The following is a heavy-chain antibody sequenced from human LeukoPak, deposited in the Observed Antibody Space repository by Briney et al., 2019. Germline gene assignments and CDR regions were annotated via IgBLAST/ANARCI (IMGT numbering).Heavy chain of an antibody. J-gene: IGHJ4*02. CDR2: ISYDVSTK. V-gene: IGHV3-30*14. CDR1: GFTFSSYA. CDR3: ARDSLSSSWSFDY. D-gene: IGHD6-13*01. Sequence: PGRSLRLSCAASGFTFSSYAMHWVRQAPGKGLEWVAFISYDVSTKYYADSVKGRFTISRDNSKNTLYLQMNSLRAEDTAVYYCARDSLSSSWSFDYWGQGTLVTVSS.